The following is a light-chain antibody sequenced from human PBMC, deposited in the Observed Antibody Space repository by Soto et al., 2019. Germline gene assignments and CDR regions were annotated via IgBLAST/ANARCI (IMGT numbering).Light chain of an antibody. CDR1: QSISSW. CDR3: QQYNNWPGT. J-gene: IGKJ1*01. Sequence: DIQMTQSPSTLSASVGDRVTITCRASQSISSWLAWYQQKPGKAPKLLIYDASSLESGVPSRFSGSGYGTEFTLTISSLQSEDFAVYYCQQYNNWPGTFGQGTKVEIK. CDR2: DAS. V-gene: IGKV1-5*01.